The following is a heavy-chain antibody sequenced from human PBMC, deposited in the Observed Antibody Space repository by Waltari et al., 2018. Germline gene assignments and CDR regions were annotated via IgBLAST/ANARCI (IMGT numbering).Heavy chain of an antibody. CDR3: AREMDTGYSSDVDY. Sequence: QVQLVQSGAEVKKPGASVKVSCKASGYTFTGYYMHWVRQAPGQGLEWMGGVNPNSGGTNYAPKFKGRVTMTRYTSISTAYMELSRLSSDDTAVYYCAREMDTGYSSDVDYRGQGTLVTVSS. V-gene: IGHV1-2*02. CDR2: VNPNSGGT. D-gene: IGHD6-19*01. J-gene: IGHJ4*02. CDR1: GYTFTGYY.